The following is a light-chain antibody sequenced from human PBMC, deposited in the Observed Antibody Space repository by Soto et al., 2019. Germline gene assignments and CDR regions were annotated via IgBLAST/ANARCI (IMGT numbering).Light chain of an antibody. CDR2: DVA. J-gene: IGLJ1*01. Sequence: QSALTQPRSVSASPGQSVTISCTGTSSDVGRYDYVSWYQKHPGKAPKLSVYDVAERPSGVPDRFSGSKSGNTASLTISGLLAEGEADYSCCSFAGSYSYVCGTGTKGTVL. V-gene: IGLV2-11*01. CDR3: CSFAGSYSYV. CDR1: SSDVGRYDY.